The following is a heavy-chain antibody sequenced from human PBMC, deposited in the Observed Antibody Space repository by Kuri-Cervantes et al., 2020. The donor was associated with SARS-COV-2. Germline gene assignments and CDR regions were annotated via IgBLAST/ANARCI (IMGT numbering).Heavy chain of an antibody. CDR3: AKGTLGRPIVGATLGAFDI. J-gene: IGHJ3*02. Sequence: LSLTCAASGFTFSSYAMHWVRQAPGKGLEWVAVIWYDGSNKYYADSVKGRFTISRDNSKNTLYLQMNSLRAEDTAVYYCAKGTLGRPIVGATLGAFDIWGQGTMVTVSS. CDR2: IWYDGSNK. CDR1: GFTFSSYA. V-gene: IGHV3-33*06. D-gene: IGHD1-26*01.